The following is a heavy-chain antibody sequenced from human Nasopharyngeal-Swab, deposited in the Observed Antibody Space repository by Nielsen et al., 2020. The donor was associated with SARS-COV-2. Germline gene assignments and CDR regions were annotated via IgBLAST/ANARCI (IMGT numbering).Heavy chain of an antibody. J-gene: IGHJ4*02. CDR3: ASDCNSHYFDY. Sequence: GSLRLSCAASGFPFRRYGMHWVFHAPGKGLEWVAVIWYDGSNKYYAHSVTRRFTISRDNSKNTLYLQMNSLRAEDTAVYYCASDCNSHYFDYWGQGTLVTVSS. CDR1: GFPFRRYG. CDR2: IWYDGSNK. D-gene: IGHD2/OR15-2a*01. V-gene: IGHV3-33*01.